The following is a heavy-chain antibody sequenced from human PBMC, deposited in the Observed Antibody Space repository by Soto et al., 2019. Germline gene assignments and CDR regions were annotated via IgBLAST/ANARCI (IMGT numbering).Heavy chain of an antibody. Sequence: EVQLVESGGGLVKPGGSLRLSCTASGFSFSTYTMNWVRQAPGKGLEWVSSIDSTGTYIYYADSLKGRFTISRDNANNSLHLQMSSLRAEDTAIYYCARVWVSGITVAGRHDAFDIWGQGTMVTVSS. CDR1: GFSFSTYT. CDR2: IDSTGTYI. V-gene: IGHV3-21*01. CDR3: ARVWVSGITVAGRHDAFDI. J-gene: IGHJ3*02. D-gene: IGHD6-19*01.